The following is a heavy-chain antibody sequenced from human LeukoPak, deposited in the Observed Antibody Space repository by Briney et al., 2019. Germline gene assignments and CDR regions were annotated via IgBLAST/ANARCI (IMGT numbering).Heavy chain of an antibody. J-gene: IGHJ4*02. CDR1: GFTFSSYG. CDR2: IGTSRSTI. Sequence: SGGSLRLSCAASGFTFSSYGMNWVRQAPGKGLEWVSYIGTSRSTIYYADSVKGRFTISRDNAKNSLYLQMNSLRDEDTAVYYCARHDYGGNSGDYWGQGTLVTVSS. D-gene: IGHD4-23*01. V-gene: IGHV3-48*02. CDR3: ARHDYGGNSGDY.